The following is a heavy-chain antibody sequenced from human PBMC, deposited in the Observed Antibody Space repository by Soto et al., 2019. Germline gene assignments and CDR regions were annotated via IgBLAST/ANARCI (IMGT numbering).Heavy chain of an antibody. V-gene: IGHV3-30-3*01. D-gene: IGHD3-9*01. CDR3: ARPGSGYDILTGHYFYYYHAMDV. Sequence: QVQLVDSGGGVVQPGRSLRLSCAASGFIFNTYAMHWVRQAPGKGLEWVAVMSHDGSSTYYADSVKGRFTISRDNSKKALYLQMSFLRTEDTAVYYCARPGSGYDILTGHYFYYYHAMDVWGQGTTVTVSS. CDR2: MSHDGSST. J-gene: IGHJ6*02. CDR1: GFIFNTYA.